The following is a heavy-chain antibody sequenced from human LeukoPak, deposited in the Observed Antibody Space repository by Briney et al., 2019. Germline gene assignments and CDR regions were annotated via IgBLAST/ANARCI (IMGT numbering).Heavy chain of an antibody. V-gene: IGHV1-2*02. CDR3: ARAFPCSSTSCYRDFQH. J-gene: IGHJ1*01. CDR2: INPNSGGT. Sequence: ASVKVSCKASGYTFTGYYMHWVRQAPGQGLEWMGWINPNSGGTNYAQKFQGRVTMTRDTSISTAYMELSRLRSDDTAVYYCARAFPCSSTSCYRDFQHWGQGTWSPSPQ. CDR1: GYTFTGYY. D-gene: IGHD2-2*02.